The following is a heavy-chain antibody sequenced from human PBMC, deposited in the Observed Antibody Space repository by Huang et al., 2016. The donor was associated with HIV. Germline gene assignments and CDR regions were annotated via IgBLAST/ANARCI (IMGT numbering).Heavy chain of an antibody. D-gene: IGHD3-3*01. CDR3: AKYEFLSGSPSHWFDP. Sequence: QVQLVQSGAEAKKPGASVKVSCKASGYTFSDYHMHWVRQAPGQGLGWMGWINPNNGVTNYAKKFQGRLTMTRDTSISTAYMELSRLRSDDTAVYYCAKYEFLSGSPSHWFDPWGQGTLVTVSS. CDR2: INPNNGVT. CDR1: GYTFSDYH. J-gene: IGHJ5*02. V-gene: IGHV1-2*02.